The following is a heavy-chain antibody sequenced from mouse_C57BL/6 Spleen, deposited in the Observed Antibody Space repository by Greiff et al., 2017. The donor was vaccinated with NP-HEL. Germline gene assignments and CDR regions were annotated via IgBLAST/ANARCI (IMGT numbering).Heavy chain of an antibody. J-gene: IGHJ4*01. Sequence: DVQLQESGPELVKPGASVKMSCKASGYTFTDYNMHWVKQSHGKSLEWIGYINPNNGGTSYNQKFKGKATLTVNKSSSTAYMELRSLTSEDSAVYYCARSKVALYAMDYWGQGTSVTVSS. D-gene: IGHD1-1*01. CDR2: INPNNGGT. V-gene: IGHV1-22*01. CDR3: ARSKVALYAMDY. CDR1: GYTFTDYN.